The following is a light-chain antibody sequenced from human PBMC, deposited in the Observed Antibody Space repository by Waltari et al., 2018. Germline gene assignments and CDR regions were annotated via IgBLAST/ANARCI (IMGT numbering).Light chain of an antibody. Sequence: QSALTQPASVSGSPGQSITISCTGSRNNIGSYDLVSWYQQHPGKAPKLIIFDVIKRPSGVSDRFSGSKSGNTASLTISGLETEDDADYYCCSYSGSSSFPYVFGPGTKVTVL. V-gene: IGLV2-23*02. CDR3: CSYSGSSSFPYV. J-gene: IGLJ1*01. CDR2: DVI. CDR1: RNNIGSYDL.